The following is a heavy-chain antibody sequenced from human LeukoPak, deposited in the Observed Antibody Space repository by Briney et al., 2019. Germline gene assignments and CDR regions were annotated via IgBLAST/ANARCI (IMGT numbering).Heavy chain of an antibody. CDR3: ARDAPQVPAAGVLAS. Sequence: PGRSLRLSCAASGFTVSDNYMSCVRQGPGKGLEWVSVMYSGGDTYYANSVKGRFTFSRDISKNTMYLQMNGLRTDDTAMYYCARDAPQVPAAGVLASWGQGTLVTVSS. CDR1: GFTVSDNY. CDR2: MYSGGDT. D-gene: IGHD6-13*01. V-gene: IGHV3-53*01. J-gene: IGHJ5*02.